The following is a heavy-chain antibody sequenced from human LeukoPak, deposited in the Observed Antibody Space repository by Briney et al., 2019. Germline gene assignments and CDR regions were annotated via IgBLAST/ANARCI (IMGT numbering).Heavy chain of an antibody. Sequence: AGSLRLSCAASGFTFSDYYMMWIRQAPGEGLEWVSYISSSGRTIYYAHSVKGRFTISRDKDKNSLYAQMNTRSADDTALYYCARRGSRIQLWFFFDYCGQGDLVTLSS. J-gene: IGHJ4*03. V-gene: IGHV3-11*01. CDR2: ISSSGRTI. CDR3: ARRGSRIQLWFFFDY. D-gene: IGHD5-18*01. CDR1: GFTFSDYY.